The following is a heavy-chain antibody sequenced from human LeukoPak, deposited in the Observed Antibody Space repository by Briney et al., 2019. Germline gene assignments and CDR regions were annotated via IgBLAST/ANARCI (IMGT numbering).Heavy chain of an antibody. CDR3: ARGDLGTITVGPFNY. Sequence: GASVKVSCKASGYTFTNYGITWVRQAPGQGLEWMGWISGYQGSTKYAQNFQDRVTMTIDTSTSTAYMDLRSLRSDDTAIYFCARGDLGTITVGPFNYWGQGTLVAVSS. CDR1: GYTFTNYG. V-gene: IGHV1-18*01. CDR2: ISGYQGST. J-gene: IGHJ4*02. D-gene: IGHD5-24*01.